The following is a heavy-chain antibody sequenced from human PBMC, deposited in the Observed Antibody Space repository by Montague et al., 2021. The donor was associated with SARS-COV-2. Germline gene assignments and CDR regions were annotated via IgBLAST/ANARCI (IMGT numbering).Heavy chain of an antibody. CDR3: ALPLRGARFDP. Sequence: SETLSLTCTVSGGSVSSDNWWTWVRQPPGKGLEWIGEIYHSGTTNYNPSLQSRVTISVDKSRNHLSLNLRSATAAATAMYYCALPLRGARFDPWGQGILVTVSS. V-gene: IGHV4-4*02. CDR2: IYHSGTT. D-gene: IGHD1-26*01. CDR1: GGSVSSDNW. J-gene: IGHJ5*02.